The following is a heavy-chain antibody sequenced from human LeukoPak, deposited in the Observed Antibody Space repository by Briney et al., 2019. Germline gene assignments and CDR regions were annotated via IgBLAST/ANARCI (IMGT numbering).Heavy chain of an antibody. CDR2: INHSGST. V-gene: IGHV4-34*01. CDR3: ARRGYYCSSTSCYLAWYNWFDP. D-gene: IGHD2-2*01. CDR1: GGSFSGYY. J-gene: IGHJ5*02. Sequence: SETLSLTCAVYGGSFSGYYWSWIRQPPGKGLEWIGEINHSGSTNYNPSLKSRVTISVDTSKNQFSLKLSSVTTADTAVYYCARRGYYCSSTSCYLAWYNWFDPWGQGTLVTVSS.